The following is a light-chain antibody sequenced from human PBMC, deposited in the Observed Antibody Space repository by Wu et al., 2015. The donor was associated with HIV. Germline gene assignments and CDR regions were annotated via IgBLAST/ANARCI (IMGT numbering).Light chain of an antibody. CDR1: QNVNRN. CDR2: GTS. J-gene: IGKJ2*03. V-gene: IGKV3-15*01. Sequence: EIVLTQSPGTLSLSAGERATLSCRASQNVNRNYLAWYQQKPGQAPRLLIYGTSTRATAIPARFSGSGSGTEFTLTISSLQSEDFAFYFCQQYNNWPPNSFGQGTKLEIK. CDR3: QQYNNWPPNS.